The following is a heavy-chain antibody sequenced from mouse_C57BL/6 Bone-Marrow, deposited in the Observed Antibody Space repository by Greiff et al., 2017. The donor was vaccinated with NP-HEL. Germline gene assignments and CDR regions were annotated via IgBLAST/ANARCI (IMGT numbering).Heavy chain of an antibody. CDR2: IHHNSGST. Sequence: QVQLQQPGAELVKPGASVKLSCKASGYTFTSYWMHWVKQRPGQGLEWIGMIHHNSGSTNYNEKFKSKATLTVDKSSSPAYMQLISLTSEDSAVYYCSRYDTTWGQGTSVTVSS. CDR3: SRYDTT. J-gene: IGHJ4*01. D-gene: IGHD2-3*01. V-gene: IGHV1-64*01. CDR1: GYTFTSYW.